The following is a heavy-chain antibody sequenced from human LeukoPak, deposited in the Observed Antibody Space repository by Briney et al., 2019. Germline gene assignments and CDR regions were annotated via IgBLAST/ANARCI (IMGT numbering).Heavy chain of an antibody. CDR2: IYYSGST. D-gene: IGHD5-12*01. CDR3: ARRRGRGYDLPSKYYFDY. Sequence: NPSETLSLTCTVSGGSIRSYYWSWIRQPPGKGLEWIGYIYYSGSTNYNPPLKSRVTISVDTSRNQFSLKLSSVTAADTAVYYCARRRGRGYDLPSKYYFDYWGQGTLVTVSP. CDR1: GGSIRSYY. V-gene: IGHV4-59*08. J-gene: IGHJ4*02.